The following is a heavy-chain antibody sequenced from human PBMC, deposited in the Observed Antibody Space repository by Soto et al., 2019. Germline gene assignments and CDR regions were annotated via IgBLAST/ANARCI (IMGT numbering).Heavy chain of an antibody. CDR2: ISSDGGDT. CDR1: GFTFSNYW. Sequence: GSLRLSCGASGFTFSNYWIHWVRQAPGKGLVWVSRISSDGGDTNYADSVKGRFTIYRDNAENTVYLQMNSLRAEDTAVYYCARDVRGGDYTFFDSWGQGALVTVS. CDR3: ARDVRGGDYTFFDS. D-gene: IGHD4-17*01. V-gene: IGHV3-74*01. J-gene: IGHJ4*02.